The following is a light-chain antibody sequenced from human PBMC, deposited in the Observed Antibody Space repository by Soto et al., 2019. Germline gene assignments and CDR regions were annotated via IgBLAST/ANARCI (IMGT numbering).Light chain of an antibody. CDR2: GAS. J-gene: IGKJ1*01. V-gene: IGKV3-20*01. CDR3: QQYGSSPPWP. CDR1: QSVSSSY. Sequence: EIVLTQSPGTLSLSPGERATLSCRASQSVSSSYLAWYQQKPGQAPRLLIYGASSRATGIPDRFSGSGSGTDFTLTISRLEPEDFAVYYCQQYGSSPPWPFGQGNKVEIK.